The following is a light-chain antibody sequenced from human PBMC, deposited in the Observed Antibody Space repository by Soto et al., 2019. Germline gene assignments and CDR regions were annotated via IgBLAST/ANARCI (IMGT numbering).Light chain of an antibody. CDR2: EVS. Sequence: QSALTQPASVSGSPGQATTISCTGTSSDVCAYNFVSWYQHHPGTAPKLMLYEVSNRPSGASTRFSGSKAGNTASLTISGLQTDDEADYYCYSYRGSHAWVFGGGTKVTVL. J-gene: IGLJ3*02. V-gene: IGLV2-14*01. CDR1: SSDVCAYNF. CDR3: YSYRGSHAWV.